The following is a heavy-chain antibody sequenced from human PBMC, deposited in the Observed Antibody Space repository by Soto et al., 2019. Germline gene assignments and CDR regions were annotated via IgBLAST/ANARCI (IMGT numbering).Heavy chain of an antibody. J-gene: IGHJ4*02. D-gene: IGHD6-13*01. V-gene: IGHV4-61*01. CDR1: GDSVSSDSYY. CDR3: ARGMYSSPPGVYFDY. CDR2: IYYSGST. Sequence: SETLSLTCTVSGDSVSSDSYYWSWIRQPPGKGLEWIGYIYYSGSTNYNPSLKSRVTISVDTSKNQFSLKLSSVTAADTAVYYCARGMYSSPPGVYFDYWGQATLVTVYS.